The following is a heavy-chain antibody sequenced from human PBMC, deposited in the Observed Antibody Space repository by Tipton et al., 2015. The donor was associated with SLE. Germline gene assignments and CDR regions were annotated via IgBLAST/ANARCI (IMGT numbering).Heavy chain of an antibody. CDR3: VSETPRDGYKCFH. V-gene: IGHV4-61*02. Sequence: TLSLTCTVSGGSISSNDYYWSWIRQPAGGGLEWIGRIYTSGRTEYKPSLKSRVTISVDTSHNQFSLTLGSVTAADTAVYYCVSETPRDGYKCFHWGQGTLVTVSS. D-gene: IGHD5-24*01. CDR1: GGSISSNDYY. CDR2: IYTSGRT. J-gene: IGHJ4*02.